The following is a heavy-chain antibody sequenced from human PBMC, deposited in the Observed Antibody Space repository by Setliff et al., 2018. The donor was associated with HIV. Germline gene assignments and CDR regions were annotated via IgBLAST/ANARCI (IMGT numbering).Heavy chain of an antibody. CDR1: GGSFSGYY. CDR3: ATLVDTAMVRANDY. CDR2: INHSGST. D-gene: IGHD5-18*01. J-gene: IGHJ4*02. Sequence: SETLSLTCAVYGGSFSGYYWSWIRQPPGKGLEWIGEINHSGSTDYNPSLKSRATISLDTSKNQFSLKLSSVTAADTAVYYCATLVDTAMVRANDYWGQGTLVTVSS. V-gene: IGHV4-34*01.